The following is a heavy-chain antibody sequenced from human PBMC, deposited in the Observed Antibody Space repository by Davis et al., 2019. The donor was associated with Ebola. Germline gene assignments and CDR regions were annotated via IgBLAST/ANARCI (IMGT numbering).Heavy chain of an antibody. CDR2: INHSGST. V-gene: IGHV4-34*01. J-gene: IGHJ5*02. CDR3: ARENHYYDSSGKGGWFDP. Sequence: PSETLSLTCAVYGGSFSGYYWSWIRQHPGKGLEWIGEINHSGSTNYNPSLKSRVTISVDTSKNQFSLKLSSVTAADTAVYYCARENHYYDSSGKGGWFDPWGQGTLVTVSS. CDR1: GGSFSGYY. D-gene: IGHD3-22*01.